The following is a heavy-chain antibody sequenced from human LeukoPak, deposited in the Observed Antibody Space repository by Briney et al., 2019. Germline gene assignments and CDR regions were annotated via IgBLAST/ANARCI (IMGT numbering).Heavy chain of an antibody. Sequence: ASVKVSCKASGGTFSSYAISWVRQAPGQGLEWMGIINPSGGSTSYAQKFQGRVTMTRDTSTSTVYMELSSLRSEDTAIYYCARTITGNTEFDSWGQGTLVTVSS. CDR1: GGTFSSYA. D-gene: IGHD1-7*01. CDR3: ARTITGNTEFDS. J-gene: IGHJ4*02. V-gene: IGHV1-46*01. CDR2: INPSGGST.